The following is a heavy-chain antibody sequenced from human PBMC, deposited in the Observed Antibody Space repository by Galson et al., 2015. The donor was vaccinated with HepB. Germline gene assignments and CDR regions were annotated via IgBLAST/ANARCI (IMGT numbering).Heavy chain of an antibody. D-gene: IGHD3-10*01. J-gene: IGHJ4*02. CDR2: IWYDGSIK. V-gene: IGHV3-33*01. CDR1: GFTFSSYG. CDR3: VRDFGFGLDY. Sequence: SLRLSCAASGFTFSSYGMYWVRQAPGKGLEWVAMIWYDGSIKYYKASVRGRVTVSRDNSRNTVYLQMSGLRSEDTAVYYCVRDFGFGLDYWGQGTLVTVSS.